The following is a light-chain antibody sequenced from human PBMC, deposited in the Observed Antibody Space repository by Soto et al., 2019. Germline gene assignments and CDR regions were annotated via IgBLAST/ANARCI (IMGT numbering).Light chain of an antibody. CDR2: EAS. Sequence: DVPMTQSPSTLSASVGDRVTITCRASQSISVYLAWYQKKPGKAPKVLIYEASSLQSGVPSRFSGSGSGTDFTLTISSLQPDDLATYYCQQYNSYSRYTFGQGTKLEIK. CDR1: QSISVY. CDR3: QQYNSYSRYT. V-gene: IGKV1-5*03. J-gene: IGKJ2*01.